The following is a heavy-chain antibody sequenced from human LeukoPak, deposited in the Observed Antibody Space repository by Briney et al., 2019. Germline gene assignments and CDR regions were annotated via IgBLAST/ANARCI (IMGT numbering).Heavy chain of an antibody. V-gene: IGHV3-74*01. CDR3: HPLAFVTN. D-gene: IGHD2-8*01. CDR2: IKDDGSTT. J-gene: IGHJ4*02. CDR1: GFKYDDHA. Sequence: GRSLRLSCAASGFKYDDHAMHWVRQAPGKGLVWVALIKDDGSTTNYADSVKGRFTASRDDAKNTVYLQMSSLRAEDTAVYYCHPLAFVTNWGQGTLVTVSS.